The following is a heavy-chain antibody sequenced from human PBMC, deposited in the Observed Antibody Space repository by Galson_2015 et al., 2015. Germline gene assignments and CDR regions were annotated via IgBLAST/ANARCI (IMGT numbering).Heavy chain of an antibody. Sequence: SVKVSCKASGYTFTTYGISWVRQAPGQGLEWMGWISAYNGNTNYAQKLQGRVTMTTDTSTGTAYMELRSLRSDDTAVYYCARSAGTHENWFDPWGQGTLVTVSS. CDR2: ISAYNGNT. J-gene: IGHJ5*02. CDR1: GYTFTTYG. D-gene: IGHD4-23*01. CDR3: ARSAGTHENWFDP. V-gene: IGHV1-18*01.